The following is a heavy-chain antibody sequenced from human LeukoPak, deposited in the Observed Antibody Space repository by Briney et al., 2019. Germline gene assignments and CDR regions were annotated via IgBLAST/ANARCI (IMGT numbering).Heavy chain of an antibody. J-gene: IGHJ4*02. CDR1: GFTFSSYA. CDR2: IKPDGSEK. CDR3: ARGQYTDGLSY. V-gene: IGHV3-7*03. D-gene: IGHD5-24*01. Sequence: QSGGSLRLSCAASGFTFSSYAMHWVRQAPGKGLEWVAIIKPDGSEKYYVDSVKGRFTISRDNAENSLFLQMNGLRPEETAVFYCARGQYTDGLSYWGQGTLVTVSS.